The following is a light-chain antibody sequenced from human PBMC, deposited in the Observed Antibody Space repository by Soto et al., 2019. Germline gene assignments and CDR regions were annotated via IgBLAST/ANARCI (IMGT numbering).Light chain of an antibody. CDR3: QQHTT. CDR2: KAS. Sequence: DIQMTQSPSTLSASVGDRVTITCRGSQGISSWLAWYQLKPGKAPRLLIYKASSLASRVPPRFSGGGSGTEFTLTIRSLQPEDVATYHCQQHTTFGQGTKVEI. J-gene: IGKJ1*01. V-gene: IGKV1-5*03. CDR1: QGISSW.